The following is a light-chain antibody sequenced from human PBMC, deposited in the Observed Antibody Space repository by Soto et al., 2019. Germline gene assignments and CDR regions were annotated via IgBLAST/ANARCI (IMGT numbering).Light chain of an antibody. Sequence: DIVMTQSPDSLAVSLGEGATINCKSSQSVLYSSTNKNYLAWYQQKPGQPPKLLIYWASTRESVVPDRFSGSGSGTDFTLTITSLQAEDVAVYYCQQYYTTPFTFGPGTKVHIK. CDR3: QQYYTTPFT. V-gene: IGKV4-1*01. CDR2: WAS. J-gene: IGKJ3*01. CDR1: QSVLYSSTNKNY.